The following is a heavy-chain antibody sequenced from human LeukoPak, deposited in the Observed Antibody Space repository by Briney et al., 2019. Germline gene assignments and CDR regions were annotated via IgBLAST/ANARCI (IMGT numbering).Heavy chain of an antibody. J-gene: IGHJ2*01. D-gene: IGHD2-15*01. CDR2: IYTSGST. V-gene: IGHV4-61*02. CDR1: GGSISSGSYY. Sequence: TLSLTCTVSGGSISSGSYYWSWIRQPAGKGLEWIGRIYTSGSTNYNPSLKSRVTISVDTSKNQFSLKLSSVTAADTAVYYCARTLSCSGGSCYNLGWYFDLWGRGTLVTVSS. CDR3: ARTLSCSGGSCYNLGWYFDL.